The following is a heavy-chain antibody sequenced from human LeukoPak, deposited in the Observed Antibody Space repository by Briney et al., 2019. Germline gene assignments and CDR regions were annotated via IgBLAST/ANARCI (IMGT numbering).Heavy chain of an antibody. CDR2: IYPSGTT. CDR3: ARGQEVVAENYFDY. D-gene: IGHD5-12*01. CDR1: GGSFSGYY. J-gene: IGHJ4*02. V-gene: IGHV4-34*01. Sequence: KPSETLSLTCAVYGGSFSGYYWSWIRQPPGKGLEWIGRIYPSGTTNYNPSLKSRVTISVDTSKNQFSLKLRSVTAADTAVYYCARGQEVVAENYFDYWGQGTLVTVSS.